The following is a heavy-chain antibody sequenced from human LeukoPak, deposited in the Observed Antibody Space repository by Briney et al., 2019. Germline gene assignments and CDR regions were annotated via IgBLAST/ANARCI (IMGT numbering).Heavy chain of an antibody. CDR2: ISGSGGST. CDR1: GFTFSSYA. V-gene: IGHV3-23*01. D-gene: IGHD1-1*01. J-gene: IGHJ5*02. CDR3: AKSSAGITWFDP. Sequence: GGSPRLSCAASGFTFSSYAMSWVRQAPGKGLEWVSAISGSGGSTYYADSVKGRFTISRDNSKNTLYLQMDSLRSDDTAVYYCAKSSAGITWFDPWGQGTLVTVSS.